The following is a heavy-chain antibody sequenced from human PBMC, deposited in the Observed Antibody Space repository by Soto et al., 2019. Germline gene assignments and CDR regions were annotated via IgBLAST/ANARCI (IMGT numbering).Heavy chain of an antibody. CDR3: VRLIGNSWLEA. CDR2: TYYRSKWYN. Sequence: PSQTLSLTCAISGDSVSSSSTTWNWIRQSPSRGLEWLGRTYYRSKWYNDYAGSVKSRRIINPDTSNNQLSLQLNYVTPYDTAVYSCVRLIGNSWLEAWGQGTLVNVAS. J-gene: IGHJ5*02. CDR1: GDSVSSSSTT. D-gene: IGHD2-8*01. V-gene: IGHV6-1*01.